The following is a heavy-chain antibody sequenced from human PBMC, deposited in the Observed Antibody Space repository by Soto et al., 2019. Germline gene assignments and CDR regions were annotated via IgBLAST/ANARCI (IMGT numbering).Heavy chain of an antibody. V-gene: IGHV4-31*02. CDR2: INYSGTT. Sequence: VQLQESGPGLVKPSQTLSLTCSVSGGSISSGGYYWSWIRQRPGKGLEWIGDINYSGTTYYNPSLQSRITMSIDTSKNQFSLNLKFVTAADTAVYFCARDQSGAADFWGQGTVVTVS. D-gene: IGHD7-27*01. CDR3: ARDQSGAADF. CDR1: GGSISSGGYY. J-gene: IGHJ3*01.